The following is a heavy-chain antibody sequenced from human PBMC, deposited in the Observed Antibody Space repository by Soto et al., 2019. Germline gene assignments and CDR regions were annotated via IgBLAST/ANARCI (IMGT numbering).Heavy chain of an antibody. J-gene: IGHJ4*02. V-gene: IGHV1-2*04. Sequence: ASVKVSCKTSGYTFTNFGLTWVRQAPGQGLEWMGWVDPNGGGSNSAQKFQGSVTMTWDTSITTAYLDLTRLTTNDTATYFCATWVDYGDFEGFDFWGQGTLVTVSS. CDR2: VDPNGGGS. CDR3: ATWVDYGDFEGFDF. D-gene: IGHD4-17*01. CDR1: GYTFTNFG.